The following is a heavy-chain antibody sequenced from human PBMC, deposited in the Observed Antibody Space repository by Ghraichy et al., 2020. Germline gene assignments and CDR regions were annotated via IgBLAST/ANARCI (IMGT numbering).Heavy chain of an antibody. CDR3: ARESGTAMAEAFDI. J-gene: IGHJ3*02. V-gene: IGHV3-21*01. D-gene: IGHD5-18*01. CDR1: GFTFSSYS. Sequence: GESLNISCAASGFTFSSYSMNWVRQAPGKGLEWVSSISSSSSYIYYADSVKGRFTISRDNAKNSLYLQMNSLRAEDTAVYYCARESGTAMAEAFDIWGQGTMVTVSS. CDR2: ISSSSSYI.